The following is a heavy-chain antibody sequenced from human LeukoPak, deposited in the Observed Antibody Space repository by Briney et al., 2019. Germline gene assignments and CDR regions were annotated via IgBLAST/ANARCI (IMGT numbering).Heavy chain of an antibody. CDR1: GFTFSSYG. D-gene: IGHD2-2*02. CDR2: IWYDGSNK. Sequence: GGSLRLSCAASGFTFSSYGMRWVRQAPGKGLEWVAVIWYDGSNKYYAYSVKGRFTIFRDNSKNTLYLQMNSIRDEDTAVYYCARGGWGVPDAIYFDYWGQGTLVTVSS. CDR3: ARGGWGVPDAIYFDY. V-gene: IGHV3-33*01. J-gene: IGHJ4*01.